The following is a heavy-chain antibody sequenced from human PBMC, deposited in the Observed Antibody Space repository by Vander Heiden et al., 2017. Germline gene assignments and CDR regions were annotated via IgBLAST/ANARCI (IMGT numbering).Heavy chain of an antibody. CDR2: IFSGGDT. Sequence: EVQLVETGGGLTQPGGSLRLSCAASGFSGRSNYMSWVRQAPGKVLEWVSVIFSGGDTNYADSVKGRFTISRDNSKNTLYLQMNSLRAEDTAIYYCARFITGAIDFWGQGTLVTVSS. J-gene: IGHJ4*02. D-gene: IGHD1-20*01. V-gene: IGHV3-53*02. CDR1: GFSGRSNY. CDR3: ARFITGAIDF.